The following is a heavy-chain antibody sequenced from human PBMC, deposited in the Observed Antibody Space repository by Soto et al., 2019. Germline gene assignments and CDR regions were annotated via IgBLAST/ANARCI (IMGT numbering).Heavy chain of an antibody. CDR1: GYTFTSYY. CDR3: ARVGYSSSWYEGAFDI. V-gene: IGHV1-46*01. CDR2: INPSGGST. J-gene: IGHJ3*02. D-gene: IGHD6-13*01. Sequence: ASVKVSCKASGYTFTSYYMHWVRQAPGQGLEWMGIINPSGGSTSYAQKFQGRVTMTRDTSTSTVYMELSSLRSEDTAVYYCARVGYSSSWYEGAFDIWGQGTMVTVSS.